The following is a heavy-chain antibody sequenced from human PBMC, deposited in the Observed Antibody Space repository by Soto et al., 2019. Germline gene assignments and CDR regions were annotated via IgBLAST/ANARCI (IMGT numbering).Heavy chain of an antibody. V-gene: IGHV3-30*18. CDR2: ISYDGSNK. D-gene: IGHD6-6*01. J-gene: IGHJ5*02. CDR1: GFTFSSYG. CDR3: AKDFVEALASVPRIAARPTA. Sequence: QVQLVESGGGVVQPGRSLRLSCAASGFTFSSYGMHWVRQAPGKGLEWVAVISYDGSNKYYADSVKGRFTISRDNSKNTLYLQMNSLRAEDTAVYYCAKDFVEALASVPRIAARPTAWGQGTLVTVSS.